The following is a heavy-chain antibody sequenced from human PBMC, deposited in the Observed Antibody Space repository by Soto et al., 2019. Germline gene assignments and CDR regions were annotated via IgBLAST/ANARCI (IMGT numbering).Heavy chain of an antibody. Sequence: GASVKVSCKASEYKFTTYFIHWVRQAPGQGLEWMGMIHPSGDTGYAQKFRGRVTMTIDTSTTTAYMELRNLTSEDTAVYFSVRGYCTTSPCSGDFQFWGQGTLVTVYS. CDR1: EYKFTTYF. CDR2: IHPSGDT. V-gene: IGHV1-46*01. CDR3: VRGYCTTSPCSGDFQF. J-gene: IGHJ1*01. D-gene: IGHD2-15*01.